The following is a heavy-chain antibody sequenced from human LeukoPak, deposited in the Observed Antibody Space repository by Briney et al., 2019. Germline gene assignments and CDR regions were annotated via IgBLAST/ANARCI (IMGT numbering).Heavy chain of an antibody. V-gene: IGHV3-23*01. CDR2: ISGSGGST. J-gene: IGHJ5*02. Sequence: GGSLRLSCAASGFTFSSYAMSWVRQALGKGLEWVSAISGSGGSTYYADSVKGRFTISRDNSKNTLYLQMNSLRAEDTAVYYCAKDQGSLVGFDPWGQGTLVTVSS. CDR1: GFTFSSYA. CDR3: AKDQGSLVGFDP. D-gene: IGHD2-15*01.